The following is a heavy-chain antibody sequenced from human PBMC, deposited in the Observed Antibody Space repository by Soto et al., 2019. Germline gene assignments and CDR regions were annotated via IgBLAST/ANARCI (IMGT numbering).Heavy chain of an antibody. CDR1: GGSISSSSYY. CDR3: ARGPDCSGGSCYSVSWFDP. Sequence: SETLSLTCTVSGGSISSSSYYWGWIRQPPGKGLEWIGYIYYSGSTYYNPSLKSRVTISVDTSKNQFSLKLSSVTAADTAVYYCARGPDCSGGSCYSVSWFDPWGQGTLVTVSS. V-gene: IGHV4-30-4*08. CDR2: IYYSGST. J-gene: IGHJ5*02. D-gene: IGHD2-15*01.